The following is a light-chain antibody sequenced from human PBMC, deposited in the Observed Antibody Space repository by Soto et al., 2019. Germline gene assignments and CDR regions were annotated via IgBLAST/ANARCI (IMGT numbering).Light chain of an antibody. J-gene: IGKJ3*01. CDR1: QSISKY. CDR3: QQSYSTRPVT. CDR2: GAS. V-gene: IGKV1-39*01. Sequence: DIQMTQSPSSLSASVGDRVTVTCRASQSISKYLNWYQQKPGKAPQLLIYGASNLQSGVPSRFSGSGSGTDFTLTISSLQPEDFATYYCQQSYSTRPVTLGPGTKVDI.